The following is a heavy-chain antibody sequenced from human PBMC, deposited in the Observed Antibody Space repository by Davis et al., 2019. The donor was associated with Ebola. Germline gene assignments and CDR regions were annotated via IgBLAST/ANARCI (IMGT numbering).Heavy chain of an antibody. CDR3: AKSPWSGSFDY. V-gene: IGHV3-23*01. Sequence: GGSLRLSCAASGFTFSNFAMSWVRQAPGKGLEWVSTISGSATSTYYADSLKGRFTVSRDNSKNTVYLQMYSLRAEDTAMYYCAKSPWSGSFDYWGQGTPVTVSS. J-gene: IGHJ4*02. CDR1: GFTFSNFA. CDR2: ISGSATST. D-gene: IGHD1-26*01.